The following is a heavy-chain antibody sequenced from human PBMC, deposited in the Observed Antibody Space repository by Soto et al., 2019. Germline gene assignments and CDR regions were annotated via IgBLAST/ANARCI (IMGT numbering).Heavy chain of an antibody. CDR3: ARDPPLSMIVVVGVDDF. CDR2: ISSRSTVI. D-gene: IGHD3-22*01. Sequence: EVQLVESGGGLVKPGGSLRLSCTVLGFTLTNENMNWVRQAPGKGLEWVSSISSRSTVINYADSVKGRFTISRDNDKGLVYLQMNRMRAEDTAVYYCARDPPLSMIVVVGVDDFWGQGTLVTVSS. CDR1: GFTLTNEN. J-gene: IGHJ4*02. V-gene: IGHV3-21*06.